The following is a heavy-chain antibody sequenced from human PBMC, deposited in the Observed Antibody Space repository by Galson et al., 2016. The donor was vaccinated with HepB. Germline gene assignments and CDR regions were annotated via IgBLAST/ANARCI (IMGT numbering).Heavy chain of an antibody. CDR1: GGTFTSYG. CDR2: INPNSCGT. J-gene: IGHJ4*02. V-gene: IGHV1-2*02. CDR3: AREQYDSTGYTPFDY. D-gene: IGHD3-22*01. Sequence: SVKVSCKASGGTFTSYGITWVRQAPGQGLEWMGWINPNSCGTNYAQKFKGRVTMTRDTSTSTAHMAVSGMTSDDTAVYYCAREQYDSTGYTPFDYWGQGTLVTVSS.